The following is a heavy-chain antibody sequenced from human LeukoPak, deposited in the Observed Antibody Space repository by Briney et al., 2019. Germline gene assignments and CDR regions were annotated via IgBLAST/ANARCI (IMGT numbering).Heavy chain of an antibody. J-gene: IGHJ4*02. CDR3: ARENSVFGFDY. CDR1: AFTFSDYE. V-gene: IGHV3-48*03. D-gene: IGHD3-16*01. Sequence: GSLRLSCAASAFTFSDYEMNWVRQAPGKGLEWISYISSGGGSIYYADCVKGRFSISRDNAKNSLYLQMSSLRAEDTAVYYCARENSVFGFDYWGQGTLVTVSS. CDR2: ISSGGGSI.